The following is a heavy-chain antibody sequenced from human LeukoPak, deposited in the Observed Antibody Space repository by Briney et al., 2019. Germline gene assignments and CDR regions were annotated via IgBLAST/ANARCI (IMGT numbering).Heavy chain of an antibody. V-gene: IGHV4-38-2*02. D-gene: IGHD4-17*01. Sequence: SETLSLTCTVSGYSISSGYYWGWIRQPPGKGLEWIGSIYHSGSTYYNPSLKSRVTISVDTSKNQFSLKLSSVTAADTAVYYCARGYGDYGVWGYWGQGTLVTVSS. CDR2: IYHSGST. J-gene: IGHJ4*02. CDR3: ARGYGDYGVWGY. CDR1: GYSISSGYY.